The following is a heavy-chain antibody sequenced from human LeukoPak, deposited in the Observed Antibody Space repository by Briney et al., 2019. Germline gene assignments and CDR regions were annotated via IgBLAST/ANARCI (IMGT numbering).Heavy chain of an antibody. CDR3: ARDESPRSGTTWYDGFDI. CDR1: GFTFSNYW. J-gene: IGHJ3*02. D-gene: IGHD2-2*01. CDR2: IKQDGSDK. Sequence: GGSLRLPCAVSGFTFSNYWMTWVRQAPGRGLEWVANIKQDGSDKNYVDSVKGRFTISRDNAKNSLYLEMNSLRAEDTAVYYCARDESPRSGTTWYDGFDIWGQGTMVTVSS. V-gene: IGHV3-7*04.